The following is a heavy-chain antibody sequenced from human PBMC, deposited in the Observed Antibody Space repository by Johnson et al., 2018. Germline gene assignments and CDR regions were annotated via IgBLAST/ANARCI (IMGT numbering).Heavy chain of an antibody. Sequence: VQLVESGGGLVKPGRSLRLSCTASGFIFGDFAMNWFRQAPGKGLEWVSFIRSKTFGGTTKYAASVKGRFSISRDDSKSIAYLKMKSLKTEDTAVYFCTRDAEWWSGGVDVWGQGTTVTVSS. V-gene: IGHV3-49*05. J-gene: IGHJ6*02. CDR1: GFIFGDFA. D-gene: IGHD2-15*01. CDR3: TRDAEWWSGGVDV. CDR2: IRSKTFGGTT.